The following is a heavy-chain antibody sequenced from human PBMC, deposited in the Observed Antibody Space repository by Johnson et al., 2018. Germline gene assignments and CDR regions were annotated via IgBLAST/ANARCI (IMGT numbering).Heavy chain of an antibody. Sequence: VQLVQSGGGLVQPGGSLRLSCSASGFTISNNYMSWVRQAPGKGPEWVSVIYSGGNTYYTDSVKGRFTISSDNSKNTLYLQMNRLRVADTAVYYCAKRMSPTTLRWEAFDIWGQGTMVTVSS. J-gene: IGHJ3*02. D-gene: IGHD2-2*01. V-gene: IGHV3-66*01. CDR2: IYSGGNT. CDR1: GFTISNNY. CDR3: AKRMSPTTLRWEAFDI.